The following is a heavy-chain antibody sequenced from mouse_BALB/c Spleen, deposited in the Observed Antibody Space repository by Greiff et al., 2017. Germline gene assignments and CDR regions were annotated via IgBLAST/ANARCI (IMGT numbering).Heavy chain of an antibody. V-gene: IGHV5-9-4*01. CDR2: ISSGGSYT. Sequence: EVTLMESGGGLVKPGGSLKLSCAASGFTFSSYAMSWVRQSPEKRLEWVAEISSGGSYTYYPDTVTGRFTISRDNAKNTLYLEMSSLRSEDTAMYYCAREEGFAYWGQGTLVTVSA. J-gene: IGHJ3*01. CDR3: AREEGFAY. CDR1: GFTFSSYA.